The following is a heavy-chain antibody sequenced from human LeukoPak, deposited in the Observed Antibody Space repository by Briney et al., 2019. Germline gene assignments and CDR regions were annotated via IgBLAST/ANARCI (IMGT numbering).Heavy chain of an antibody. CDR2: ISGYNGNT. CDR3: ARDLLLPGAVAGY. D-gene: IGHD6-19*01. V-gene: IGHV1-18*01. Sequence: GASVKVSCKASGYTFTNYGFSWVRQAPGQGLEWMGWISGYNGNTNYVQKLQGRVTMTTDTSTSTAYMELRSLRSDDTAVYYCARDLLLPGAVAGYWGQGTLVTVSS. J-gene: IGHJ4*02. CDR1: GYTFTNYG.